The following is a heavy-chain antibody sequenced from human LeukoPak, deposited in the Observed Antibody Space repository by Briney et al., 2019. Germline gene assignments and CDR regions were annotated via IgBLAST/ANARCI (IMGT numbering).Heavy chain of an antibody. D-gene: IGHD1-26*01. CDR1: GFTFNSYS. CDR2: ISSSSSLM. Sequence: GGSLRLSCAASGFTFNSYSMYWVRQAPGKGLEWVSSISSSSSLMFYADSVKGRFSISRDHANNSLYLQMNSLRAEDTAVDYCVRDSGSSYGYYFLHWGQGTLVTVSS. CDR3: VRDSGSSYGYYFLH. J-gene: IGHJ1*01. V-gene: IGHV3-21*06.